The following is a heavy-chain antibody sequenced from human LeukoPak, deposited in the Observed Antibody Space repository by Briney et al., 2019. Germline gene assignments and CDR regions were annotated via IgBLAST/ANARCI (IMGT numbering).Heavy chain of an antibody. V-gene: IGHV1-18*04. CDR2: ISAYNGNT. CDR1: GYTFTSYG. Sequence: GASVKVSCKAPGYTFTSYGISWVRQAPGQGLEWMGWISAYNGNTNYAQKLQGRVTMTTDTSTSTAYMELRSLRSDDTAVYYCAREVGYCSSTSCYGTRNYYYYYGMDVWGKGTTVTVSS. D-gene: IGHD2-2*01. J-gene: IGHJ6*04. CDR3: AREVGYCSSTSCYGTRNYYYYYGMDV.